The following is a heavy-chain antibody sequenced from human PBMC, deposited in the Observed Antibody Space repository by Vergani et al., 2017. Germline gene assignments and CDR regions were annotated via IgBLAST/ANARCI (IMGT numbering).Heavy chain of an antibody. Sequence: EVQLVESGGGLVKPGGSLRLSCAASGFTFSSYSMNWVRQAPGKGLEWVSYISSSSSYIYYADSVKGRFTISRDNAKNSLYLQMNSLRAEDTAVYYCARDLSGSYDGAFDIWGQGTMVTVSS. D-gene: IGHD1-26*01. V-gene: IGHV3-21*01. CDR1: GFTFSSYS. CDR3: ARDLSGSYDGAFDI. J-gene: IGHJ3*02. CDR2: ISSSSSYI.